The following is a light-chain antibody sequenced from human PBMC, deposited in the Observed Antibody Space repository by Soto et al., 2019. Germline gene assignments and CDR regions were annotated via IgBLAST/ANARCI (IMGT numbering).Light chain of an antibody. Sequence: QSALTQHRSVSGSPGQSVTISCSGTNSDLVSWYQQHPGKAPKFIIYYVSQRPSGVPDRFSGSKSGNTASLTISGLQPEDEADYYCCASAGSPTWVFGGGTKLTVL. V-gene: IGLV2-11*01. CDR3: CASAGSPTWV. CDR2: YVS. CDR1: NSDL. J-gene: IGLJ3*02.